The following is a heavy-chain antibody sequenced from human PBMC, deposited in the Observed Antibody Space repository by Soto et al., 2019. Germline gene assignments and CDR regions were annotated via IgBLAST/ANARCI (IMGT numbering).Heavy chain of an antibody. CDR2: ISGSGGST. D-gene: IGHD3-3*01. CDR1: GFTFSSYA. Sequence: GGSLRLSCAASGFTFSSYAMSWVRQATGKGLEWVSAISGSGGSTYYADSVKGRFTISRDNSKNTLYLQMNSLRAEDTAVYYCAKSSYDFWSGSYYYYMDVWGKGTTVTVSS. CDR3: AKSSYDFWSGSYYYYMDV. J-gene: IGHJ6*03. V-gene: IGHV3-23*01.